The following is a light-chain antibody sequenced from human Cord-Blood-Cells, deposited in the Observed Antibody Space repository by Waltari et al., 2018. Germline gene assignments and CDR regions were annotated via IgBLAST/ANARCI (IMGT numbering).Light chain of an antibody. J-gene: IGLJ3*02. CDR2: RDS. CDR3: QVWDSSTAV. CDR1: NIGSKN. Sequence: SYELTQPLSVSVALGQTARFTCGGNNIGSKNVHWYQQKPGQAPVLVIYRDSNRPSGIPERFSGSNSGNTATLTISRAQAGDEADYYCQVWDSSTAVFGGGTKLTVL. V-gene: IGLV3-9*01.